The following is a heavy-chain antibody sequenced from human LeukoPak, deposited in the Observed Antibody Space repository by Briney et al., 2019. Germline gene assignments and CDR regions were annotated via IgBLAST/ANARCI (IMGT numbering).Heavy chain of an antibody. Sequence: GGSLRLSCAASGFILSSYAMSWVRQAPGKGLEWVSAISTSGGSTYYADSVKGRFTISRDNSKNTLYLQMNSLRAEDTAVYYCANRGWDLVVYWGQGTLVTVSS. V-gene: IGHV3-23*01. D-gene: IGHD3-10*01. CDR1: GFILSSYA. J-gene: IGHJ4*02. CDR3: ANRGWDLVVY. CDR2: ISTSGGST.